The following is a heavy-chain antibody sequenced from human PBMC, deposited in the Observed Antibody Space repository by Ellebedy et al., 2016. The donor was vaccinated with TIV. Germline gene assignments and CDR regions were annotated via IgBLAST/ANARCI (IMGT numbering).Heavy chain of an antibody. Sequence: PGGSLRLSCAASGFTFSNYGMHWVRQAPGKGLEWVAVIWYDGSNKYYADSVKGRFTISRDTSKNTLYLHMNSLRVEDTAIYYCAKGGFRNWFDPWGQGTLVTVSS. CDR3: AKGGFRNWFDP. D-gene: IGHD1-14*01. CDR1: GFTFSNYG. J-gene: IGHJ5*02. CDR2: IWYDGSNK. V-gene: IGHV3-33*03.